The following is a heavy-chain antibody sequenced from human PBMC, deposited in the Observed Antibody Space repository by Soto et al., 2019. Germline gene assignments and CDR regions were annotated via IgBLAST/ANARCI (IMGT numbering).Heavy chain of an antibody. CDR1: GFTFSSYA. CDR2: ISYDGSNK. D-gene: IGHD3-9*01. Sequence: GGSLRLSCSASGFTFSSYAMHWVRQAPGEGLEWVAVISYDGSNKYYADSVKGRFTISRDNSKNTLYLQMNSLRAEDTAVYYCARDGEDILTGYRITLPFDYWGQGTLVTVSS. J-gene: IGHJ4*02. V-gene: IGHV3-30-3*01. CDR3: ARDGEDILTGYRITLPFDY.